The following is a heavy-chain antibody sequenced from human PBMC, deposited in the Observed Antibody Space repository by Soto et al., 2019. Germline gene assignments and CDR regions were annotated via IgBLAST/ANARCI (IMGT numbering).Heavy chain of an antibody. CDR1: GFTFDDYA. CDR3: AKATRLTDTGSD. D-gene: IGHD2-8*02. J-gene: IGHJ4*02. V-gene: IGHV3-9*01. Sequence: EVPLVESGGCLVQPGRSLRLSCAASGFTFDDYALHWVRQVPGKGLEWVSGISWNSVAIHYADSVKGRFTISRDNAKNSLYLQMNNLRGEDTALYYCAKATRLTDTGSDWGQGTLVTVSS. CDR2: ISWNSVAI.